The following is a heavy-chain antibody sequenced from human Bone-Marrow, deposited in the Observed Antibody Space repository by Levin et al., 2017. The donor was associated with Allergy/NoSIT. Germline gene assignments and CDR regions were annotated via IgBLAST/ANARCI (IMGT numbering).Heavy chain of an antibody. CDR1: GFSLNDYE. J-gene: IGHJ6*02. Sequence: GGSLRLSCVVSGFSLNDYEIHWVRQAPGKGLEWVSSISQSGRSTYYAASVRGRFTTSKNNANNSVFLQMDGLRGEDMGFYYCARYWVGRTYASYGMDVWGQGTTVTVSS. V-gene: IGHV3-21*06. CDR2: ISQSGRST. CDR3: ARYWVGRTYASYGMDV. D-gene: IGHD3-10*01.